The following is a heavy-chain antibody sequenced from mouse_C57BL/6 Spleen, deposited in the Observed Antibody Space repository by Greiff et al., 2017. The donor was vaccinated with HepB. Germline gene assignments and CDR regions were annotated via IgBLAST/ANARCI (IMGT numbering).Heavy chain of an antibody. J-gene: IGHJ1*03. CDR2: IDPSDSET. V-gene: IGHV1-52*01. CDR3: HITTIVAQYFDV. CDR1: GYTFTSYW. Sequence: QVQLQQPGAELVRPGSSVKLSCKASGYTFTSYWMHWVKQRPIQGLEWIGNIDPSDSETHYNQKFKDKATLTVDKSSSTAYMQLSSLTSEDSAVYYCHITTIVAQYFDVWGTGTTVTVSS. D-gene: IGHD1-1*01.